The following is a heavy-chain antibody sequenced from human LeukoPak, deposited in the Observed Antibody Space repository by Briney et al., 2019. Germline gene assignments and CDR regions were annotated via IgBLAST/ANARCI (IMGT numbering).Heavy chain of an antibody. D-gene: IGHD5-18*01. Sequence: GGSLRLSCAASGFTFSSHSMNWVRQAPGKGLEWVSSISSSSSYIYYADSVKGRFTISRDNAKNSLYLQMNSLRAEDTAVYYCARGGYSYGGTFYWGQGTLVTVSS. CDR3: ARGGYSYGGTFY. CDR1: GFTFSSHS. J-gene: IGHJ4*02. CDR2: ISSSSSYI. V-gene: IGHV3-21*01.